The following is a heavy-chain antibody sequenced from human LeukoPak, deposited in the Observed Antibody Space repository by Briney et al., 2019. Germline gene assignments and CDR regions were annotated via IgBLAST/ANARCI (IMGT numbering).Heavy chain of an antibody. Sequence: PGGSLRLSCEASGFTFSNYDMHWVRQVTGKGLEWVSGIDNAGDTYYSDSVRGRFTISRENAKNSLYLQVNSLRAEDTAVYYCTRDGTVIRGLPRRARTFYGMDVWGQGATVTVSS. CDR1: GFTFSNYD. D-gene: IGHD3-10*01. CDR2: IDNAGDT. V-gene: IGHV3-13*01. CDR3: TRDGTVIRGLPRRARTFYGMDV. J-gene: IGHJ6*02.